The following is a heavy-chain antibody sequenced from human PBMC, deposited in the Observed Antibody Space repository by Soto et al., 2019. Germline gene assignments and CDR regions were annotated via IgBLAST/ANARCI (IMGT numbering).Heavy chain of an antibody. D-gene: IGHD3-22*01. CDR3: ARDREGYYDSSGPPKLDY. J-gene: IGHJ4*02. V-gene: IGHV1-69*12. CDR2: IIPIFGTA. CDR1: GGTFSSYA. Sequence: QVQLVQSGAEVKKPGSSVKVSCKASGGTFSSYAISWVRQAPGQGLEWMGGIIPIFGTANYAQKFQGRVTITADXXTXTXXMELSSLRSEDTAVYYCARDREGYYDSSGPPKLDYWGQGTLVTVSS.